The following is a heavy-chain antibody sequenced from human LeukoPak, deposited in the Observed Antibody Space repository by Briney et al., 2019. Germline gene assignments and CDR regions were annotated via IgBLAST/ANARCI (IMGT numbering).Heavy chain of an antibody. J-gene: IGHJ4*02. Sequence: GGSLRLSCAASGFTFSSYGMHWVRQAPGKGLEWVAVIRYDGSNKYYADSVKGRFTISRDNSKNTLYLQMNSLRAEDTAVYYCARDTVASYGEILVDYWGQGTLVTVSS. D-gene: IGHD5-18*01. CDR1: GFTFSSYG. CDR3: ARDTVASYGEILVDY. V-gene: IGHV3-33*01. CDR2: IRYDGSNK.